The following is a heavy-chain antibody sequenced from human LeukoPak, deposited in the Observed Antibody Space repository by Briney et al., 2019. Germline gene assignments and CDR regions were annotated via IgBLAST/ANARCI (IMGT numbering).Heavy chain of an antibody. V-gene: IGHV3-33*06. J-gene: IGHJ6*03. CDR2: IWYDGSNK. D-gene: IGHD6-13*01. CDR1: GFTFSSYG. Sequence: GGSLRLSCVGSGFTFSSYGMHWVRQAPGKGLEWVTVIWYDGSNKYYADSVKGRFTISRDNSKNTLYLQMNSLRAEDTAVYYCAKVAGIAAASYYYYYMDVWGKGTTVTVSS. CDR3: AKVAGIAAASYYYYYMDV.